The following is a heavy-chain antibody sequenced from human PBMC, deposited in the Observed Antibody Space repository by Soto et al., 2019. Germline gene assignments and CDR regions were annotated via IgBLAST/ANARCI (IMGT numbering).Heavy chain of an antibody. J-gene: IGHJ6*02. D-gene: IGHD6-19*01. CDR3: AMLGGWSGGSSGMDV. V-gene: IGHV3-72*01. CDR2: SRRKANSYTT. CDR1: GLIFSDYH. Sequence: EVQLVESGGGLVQPGGSLRLSCAASGLIFSDYHMDWVRQAPGKGLEWVGRSRRKANSYTTEYAASVKGRFTISRDDTKTSMYLQMNRLKSEDTAVYYCAMLGGWSGGSSGMDVWGQGTTVNVSS.